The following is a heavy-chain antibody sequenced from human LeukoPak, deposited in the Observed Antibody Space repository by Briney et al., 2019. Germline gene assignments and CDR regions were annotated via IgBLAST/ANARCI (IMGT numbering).Heavy chain of an antibody. D-gene: IGHD6-13*01. J-gene: IGHJ6*02. CDR1: GGSISSGDYY. CDR3: ARDQGGTANLYYYYGMDV. V-gene: IGHV4-30-4*01. Sequence: SETLSLTCTVSGGSISSGDYYWSWIRQPPGKGLEWIGYIYYSGSTYYNPSLKSRVTISVDTSKNQFSLKLSSVTAADTAVYYCARDQGGTANLYYYYGMDVWGQGTTVTVSS. CDR2: IYYSGST.